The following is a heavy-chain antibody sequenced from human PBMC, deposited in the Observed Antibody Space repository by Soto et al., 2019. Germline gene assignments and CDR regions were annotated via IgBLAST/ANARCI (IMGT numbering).Heavy chain of an antibody. CDR3: ARDMHAGFTHYFDP. D-gene: IGHD1-26*01. Sequence: ASVKVSCKASGYTFTAYYMHWVRQAPGQGLEWMGWINPNSGDTNYAQKFQGRVTMTRNTSISTAYMELSRLRSDDTAVYYCARDMHAGFTHYFDPWGQGTLVTVSS. CDR1: GYTFTAYY. CDR2: INPNSGDT. J-gene: IGHJ5*02. V-gene: IGHV1-2*02.